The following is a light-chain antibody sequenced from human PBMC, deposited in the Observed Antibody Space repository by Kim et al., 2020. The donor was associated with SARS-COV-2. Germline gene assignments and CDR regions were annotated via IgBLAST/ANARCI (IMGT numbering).Light chain of an antibody. V-gene: IGKV3-11*01. Sequence: PGESDTLSCTARVSVGISLAWYQHTPGQAPRLRIYDAAIRAGGIADRFGGRGSGTDFTHTTGSLAPEDFAVYYCQQRSNWPPALTFGGGTKVCIK. J-gene: IGKJ4*01. CDR1: VSVGIS. CDR3: QQRSNWPPALT. CDR2: DAA.